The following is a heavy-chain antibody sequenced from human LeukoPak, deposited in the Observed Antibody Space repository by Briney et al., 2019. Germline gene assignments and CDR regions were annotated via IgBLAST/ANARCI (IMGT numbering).Heavy chain of an antibody. V-gene: IGHV1-24*01. J-gene: IGHJ4*02. D-gene: IGHD2-15*01. CDR1: GYTLTELS. CDR3: ARVICSGGSCYFDY. Sequence: GASVKVSCKVSGYTLTELSMHWVRQAPGKGLEWMGGFDPEDGETIYAQKFQGRVTITRDTSASTAYMELSSLRSEDMAVYYCARVICSGGSCYFDYWGQGTLVTVSS. CDR2: FDPEDGET.